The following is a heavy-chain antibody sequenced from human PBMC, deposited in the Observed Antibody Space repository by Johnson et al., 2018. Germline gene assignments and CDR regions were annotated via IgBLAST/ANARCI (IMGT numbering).Heavy chain of an antibody. CDR3: AKEMGRGDIVGYMDV. D-gene: IGHD2-15*01. Sequence: EVQLVESGGGLVQPGRSLRLSCAASGFTFDDYAMHWVRQAPGKGLEWVSGISWNSGSIGYADSVKGRFTISRDNAKNSLYLQMNSLRAEDTAVYYCAKEMGRGDIVGYMDVWGKGTTVTVSS. CDR2: ISWNSGSI. J-gene: IGHJ6*03. CDR1: GFTFDDYA. V-gene: IGHV3-9*01.